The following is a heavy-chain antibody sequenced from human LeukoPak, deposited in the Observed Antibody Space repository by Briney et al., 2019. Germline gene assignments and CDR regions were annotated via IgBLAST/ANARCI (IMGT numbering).Heavy chain of an antibody. J-gene: IGHJ4*02. CDR1: GFTFSSYA. CDR2: ISYDGSNK. Sequence: GGSLRLSCAASGFTFSSYAMHWVRQAPGKGLEWVAVISYDGSNKYYADSVKGRFTISRDNAKNSLYLQMNSLRDEDTAVYYCASSGSYRFDYWGQGTLVTVSS. CDR3: ASSGSYRFDY. D-gene: IGHD1-26*01. V-gene: IGHV3-30*04.